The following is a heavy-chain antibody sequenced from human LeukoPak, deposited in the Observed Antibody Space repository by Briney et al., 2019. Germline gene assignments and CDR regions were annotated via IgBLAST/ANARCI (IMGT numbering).Heavy chain of an antibody. V-gene: IGHV4-34*01. CDR1: GFTFSSYW. CDR2: INHSGST. D-gene: IGHD6-19*01. Sequence: GSLRLSCAASGFTFSSYWMNWARQAPGKGLEWIGEINHSGSTNYNPSLKSRVTISVDTSKNQFSLKLSSVTAADTAVYYCARGPSSGWYPPDYWGQGTLVTVSS. CDR3: ARGPSSGWYPPDY. J-gene: IGHJ4*02.